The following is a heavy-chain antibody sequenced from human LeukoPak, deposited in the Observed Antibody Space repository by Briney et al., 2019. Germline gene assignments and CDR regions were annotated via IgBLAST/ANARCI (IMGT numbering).Heavy chain of an antibody. J-gene: IGHJ4*02. CDR2: INPNSGGT. V-gene: IGHV1-2*06. D-gene: IGHD3-10*01. CDR3: ARGSRYYYGSGSYL. CDR1: GYTFTGYY. Sequence: ASVKVSCKASGYTFTGYYMHWVRQAPEQGLEWMGRINPNSGGTNYAQKFQGRVTMTRDTSISTAYMELSRLRSDDTAVYYCARGSRYYYGSGSYLWGQGTLVTVSS.